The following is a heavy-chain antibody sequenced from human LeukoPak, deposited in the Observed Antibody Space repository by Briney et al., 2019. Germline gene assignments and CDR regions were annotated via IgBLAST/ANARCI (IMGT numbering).Heavy chain of an antibody. J-gene: IGHJ4*02. D-gene: IGHD3-10*01. Sequence: RTGGSLRLSCAASDFSFTTYTMSWVRQAPGKGLEWVSSISGGDPTTYYADSVKGRFTISRDNSKNTLYLQMNSLRAEDTAIYYCAKQSLLLRGPLLIYYFDFWGQGTLVTVSS. CDR3: AKQSLLLRGPLLIYYFDF. V-gene: IGHV3-23*01. CDR1: DFSFTTYT. CDR2: ISGGDPTT.